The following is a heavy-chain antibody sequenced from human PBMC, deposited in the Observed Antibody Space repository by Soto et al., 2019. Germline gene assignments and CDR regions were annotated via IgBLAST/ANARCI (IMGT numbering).Heavy chain of an antibody. Sequence: QVQMVESGGGLVKHGGSLRLSCAASGFTFSDYYMSWIRQAPGKGLEWGSYISSSSSYTKYADSVKGRFTISRDNAKNSLYLQMNSLRDEDTAVYPCARTIAAAGGRRYFDIWGRGTMVTVSS. CDR1: GFTFSDYY. CDR2: ISSSSSYT. J-gene: IGHJ2*01. CDR3: ARTIAAAGGRRYFDI. V-gene: IGHV3-11*05. D-gene: IGHD6-13*01.